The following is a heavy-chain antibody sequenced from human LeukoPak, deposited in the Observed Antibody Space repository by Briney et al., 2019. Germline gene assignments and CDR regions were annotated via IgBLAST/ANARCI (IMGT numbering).Heavy chain of an antibody. V-gene: IGHV4-59*01. Sequence: SETLSLTCTVSSGSISSYYWSWIRQPPGKGLEWIGYIYYSGSTNYNPSLKSRVTISVDTSKNQFSLKLSSVTAADTAVYYCARTVKLWLEDYFDYWGQGTLVTVSS. J-gene: IGHJ4*02. CDR3: ARTVKLWLEDYFDY. CDR1: SGSISSYY. CDR2: IYYSGST. D-gene: IGHD3-10*01.